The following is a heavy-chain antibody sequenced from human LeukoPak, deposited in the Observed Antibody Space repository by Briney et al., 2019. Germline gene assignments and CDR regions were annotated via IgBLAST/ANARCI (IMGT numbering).Heavy chain of an antibody. J-gene: IGHJ4*02. CDR1: GFSFSSYS. Sequence: GGSLRLSCAASGFSFSSYSMNWVRQAPGKGLEWVSSISFSGTCIYYADSLKSRITISRDNARRSLFLQMNSLRAEDTAVYYCARRASTERGHSYGLDYWGQGTLVTVSS. CDR3: ARRASTERGHSYGLDY. D-gene: IGHD5-18*01. V-gene: IGHV3-21*01. CDR2: ISFSGTCI.